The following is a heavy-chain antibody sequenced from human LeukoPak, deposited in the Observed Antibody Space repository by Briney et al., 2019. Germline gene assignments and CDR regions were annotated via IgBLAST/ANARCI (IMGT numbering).Heavy chain of an antibody. CDR3: ARGWHDSSGYYYVEGAWFDP. V-gene: IGHV1-8*01. CDR2: MNPNSGNT. D-gene: IGHD3-22*01. Sequence: GASVKVSCKASGYTFTSYDINWVRQATGQGLEWMGWMNPNSGNTGYAQKFQSRVTMTRNTSISTAYMELSSLRSEDTAVYYCARGWHDSSGYYYVEGAWFDPWGQGTLVTVSS. J-gene: IGHJ5*02. CDR1: GYTFTSYD.